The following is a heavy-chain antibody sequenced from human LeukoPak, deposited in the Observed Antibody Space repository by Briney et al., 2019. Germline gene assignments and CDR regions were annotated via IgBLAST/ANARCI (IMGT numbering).Heavy chain of an antibody. V-gene: IGHV3-48*03. CDR1: GFTFSSYE. J-gene: IGHJ5*02. CDR3: AREERYFDWLLFPGWFDP. CDR2: ISSSGSTI. D-gene: IGHD3-9*01. Sequence: GGSLRLSCAASGFTFSSYEMNWVRRAPGKGLEWVSYISSSGSTIYYADSVKGRFTISRDNAKNSLYLQMNSLRAEDTAVYYCAREERYFDWLLFPGWFDPWGQGTLVTVSS.